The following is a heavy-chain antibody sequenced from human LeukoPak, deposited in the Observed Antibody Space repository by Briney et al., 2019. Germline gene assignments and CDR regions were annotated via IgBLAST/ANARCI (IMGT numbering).Heavy chain of an antibody. Sequence: PGGSLRLSCAASGFTFSSYSMNWVRQAPGKGLEWVSFISSSSSTIYYADSVNGRFTISRDNAKNSLYLQMNSLRAEDTAVYYCARDRGGSYSAIDYWGQGTLVTVSS. CDR2: ISSSSSTI. CDR3: ARDRGGSYSAIDY. CDR1: GFTFSSYS. V-gene: IGHV3-48*04. J-gene: IGHJ4*02. D-gene: IGHD1-26*01.